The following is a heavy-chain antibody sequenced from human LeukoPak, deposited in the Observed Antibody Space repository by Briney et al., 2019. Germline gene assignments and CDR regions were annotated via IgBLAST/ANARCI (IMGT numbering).Heavy chain of an antibody. CDR2: TSYDGSNI. D-gene: IGHD2/OR15-2a*01. Sequence: PGGSLRLSCAASGFTFSNNGMRWVRQAPGKGLEGVAVTSYDGSNIFYVDSVKGRFTIHRDNSKNTLYLDMNSLRAEDTAVYYCAKDVGTTSLYNWFDPWGQGTLVTVSS. CDR3: AKDVGTTSLYNWFDP. J-gene: IGHJ5*02. CDR1: GFTFSNNG. V-gene: IGHV3-33*06.